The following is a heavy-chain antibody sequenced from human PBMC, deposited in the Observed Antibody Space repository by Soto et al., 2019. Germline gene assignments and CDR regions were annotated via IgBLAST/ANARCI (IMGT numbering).Heavy chain of an antibody. J-gene: IGHJ4*02. CDR2: INTFNGNT. D-gene: IGHD2-2*01. Sequence: QVHLVQSESEVKMPGASVKVPCKTSGYTFSDYGVGWVRQAPGQGLEWMGWINTFNGNTKYEQKFQGRVTFSIDTSTRTVFLELTSLKFDDAAVYYCARGFIPENYWGQGTRVTVSS. CDR3: ARGFIPENY. V-gene: IGHV1-18*01. CDR1: GYTFSDYG.